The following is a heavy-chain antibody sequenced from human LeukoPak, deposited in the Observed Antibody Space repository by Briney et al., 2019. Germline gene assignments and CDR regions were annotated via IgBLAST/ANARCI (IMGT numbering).Heavy chain of an antibody. D-gene: IGHD2-2*02. Sequence: SETLSLTCTVSGGSISSGGYYWSWIRQHPGKGLEWIGYIYYSGSTYYNPSLKSRVTISVDTSKNQFSLKLSSVTAADTAVYYCARTKYCSSTSCYNYYYYYMDVWGKGTTVTVSS. J-gene: IGHJ6*03. CDR3: ARTKYCSSTSCYNYYYYYMDV. CDR1: GGSISSGGYY. CDR2: IYYSGST. V-gene: IGHV4-31*03.